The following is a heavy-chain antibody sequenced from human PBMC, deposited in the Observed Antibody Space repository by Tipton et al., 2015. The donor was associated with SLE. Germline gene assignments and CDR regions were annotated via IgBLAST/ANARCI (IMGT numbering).Heavy chain of an antibody. CDR3: ARDAEGAPAEAFDI. Sequence: LSLTCTVSGGSISSSSYYWGWIRQPPGKGLEWIGSIYYSGSTYYNPSLKSRVTISVDTSKNQFSLKLSSVTAADTAVYYCARDAEGAPAEAFDIWGQGTMVTVSS. CDR2: IYYSGST. V-gene: IGHV4-39*07. J-gene: IGHJ3*02. D-gene: IGHD2-2*01. CDR1: GGSISSSSYY.